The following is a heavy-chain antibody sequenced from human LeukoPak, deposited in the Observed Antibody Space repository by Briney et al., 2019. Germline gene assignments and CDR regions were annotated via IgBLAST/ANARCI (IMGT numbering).Heavy chain of an antibody. CDR1: GYTFTSYD. D-gene: IGHD5-24*01. CDR2: MNPNSGNT. J-gene: IGHJ4*02. V-gene: IGHV1-8*01. CDR3: ARGGFGYNPLDY. Sequence: ASVKVSCKASGYTFTSYDMNWVRQATGQGLEWMGWMNPNSGNTGYAQKFQGGVTMTRNTSISTAYMELSSLRSEDTAVYYCARGGFGYNPLDYWGQGTLVTVSS.